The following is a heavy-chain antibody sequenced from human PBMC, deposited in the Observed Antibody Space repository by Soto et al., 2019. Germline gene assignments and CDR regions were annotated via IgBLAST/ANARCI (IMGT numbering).Heavy chain of an antibody. CDR2: ISGSGGST. CDR3: AKRTVGWYFDL. V-gene: IGHV3-23*01. Sequence: SLRLSCAASGFTFSSYAMSWVRQAPGKGLEWVSAISGSGGSTYYADSVRGRLTISRDNSKNTLYLQMNSLRAEDTAVYYCAKRTVGWYFDLWGRGTLVTVSS. J-gene: IGHJ2*01. D-gene: IGHD4-17*01. CDR1: GFTFSSYA.